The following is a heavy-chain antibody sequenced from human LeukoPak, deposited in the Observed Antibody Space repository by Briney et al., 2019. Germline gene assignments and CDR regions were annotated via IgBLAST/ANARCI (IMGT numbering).Heavy chain of an antibody. V-gene: IGHV3-66*01. CDR3: ARDRDDFWSGYSGYGMDV. Sequence: GGSLRLSCAASGFTVSSNYMSWVRQAPGKGLEWVSVIYSGGSTYYADSVKGRFTISRDNSKNTLYLQMNSLRAEDTAVYYCARDRDDFWSGYSGYGMDVWGQGTTVTVSS. CDR1: GFTVSSNY. D-gene: IGHD3-3*01. J-gene: IGHJ6*02. CDR2: IYSGGST.